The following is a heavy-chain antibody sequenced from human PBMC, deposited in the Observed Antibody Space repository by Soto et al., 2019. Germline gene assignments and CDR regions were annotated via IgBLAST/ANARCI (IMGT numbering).Heavy chain of an antibody. J-gene: IGHJ3*02. CDR3: ARSKAAVFGVVIMQAFDI. CDR2: ISSSSSYI. CDR1: GFTFSSYS. Sequence: EVQLVESGGGLVKPGGSLRLSCAASGFTFSSYSMNWVRQAPGKGLEWVSSISSSSSYIYYADSVKGRFTISRDNAKNSLYLQMNSLRAEDTAVYYCARSKAAVFGVVIMQAFDIWGQGTMVTVSS. D-gene: IGHD3-3*01. V-gene: IGHV3-21*01.